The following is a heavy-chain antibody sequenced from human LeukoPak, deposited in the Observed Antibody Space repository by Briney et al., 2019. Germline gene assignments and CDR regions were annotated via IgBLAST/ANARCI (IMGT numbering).Heavy chain of an antibody. J-gene: IGHJ3*02. CDR3: ARDHQPPGAFDI. CDR2: ISSSSSTI. Sequence: SGGSLRLSCAASGFTFSSYSMNWVRQAPGKGLEWVSYISSSSSTIYYADSVKGRFTISRDNAKNSLYLLMNSLRAEDTAVYYCARDHQPPGAFDIWGQGTMVTVSS. D-gene: IGHD2-2*01. CDR1: GFTFSSYS. V-gene: IGHV3-48*01.